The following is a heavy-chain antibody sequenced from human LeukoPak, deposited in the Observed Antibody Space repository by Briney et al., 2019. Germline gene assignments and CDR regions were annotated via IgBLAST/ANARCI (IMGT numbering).Heavy chain of an antibody. CDR3: AKDPSYYYDSSGYYPWYFDY. V-gene: IGHV3-23*01. D-gene: IGHD3-22*01. CDR1: GFTFSSYG. CDR2: ISGSGGST. Sequence: GGSLRLSCAACGFTFSSYGMSWDRQAPGKGLEWVSAISGSGGSTYYADSVKGRFTISRDNSKNTLYLQMNSLRAEDTAVYYCAKDPSYYYDSSGYYPWYFDYWGQGSLVTVSS. J-gene: IGHJ4*02.